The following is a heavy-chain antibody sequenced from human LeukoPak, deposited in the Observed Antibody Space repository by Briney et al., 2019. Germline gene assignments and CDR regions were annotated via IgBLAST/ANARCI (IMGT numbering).Heavy chain of an antibody. V-gene: IGHV4-59*08. CDR1: GGSISSYS. Sequence: SETLSLTCTVSGGSISSYSWSWIRQPPGKGLEWIGYIYYSGSTNYNPSLKSRVTKSLDTSKNQFSLKLTSVTAADTAVYYCAREGTATSFDYWGQGTLVTVSS. J-gene: IGHJ4*02. CDR2: IYYSGST. CDR3: AREGTATSFDY.